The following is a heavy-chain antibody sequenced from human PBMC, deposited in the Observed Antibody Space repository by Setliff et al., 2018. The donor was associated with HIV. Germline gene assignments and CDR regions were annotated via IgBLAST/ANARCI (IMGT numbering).Heavy chain of an antibody. J-gene: IGHJ6*03. V-gene: IGHV3-33*01. CDR3: ARDKDYYDYSGYYYIYYYMDV. Sequence: GGSLRLSCAVSGFTFTSYGMHWVRQAPGKGLEWVAVIWYDGSYKYYADSVKGRFTISRDTSKNPLCLQMNSLRAEDTAVYYCARDKDYYDYSGYYYIYYYMDVWGKGTTVTVSS. CDR2: IWYDGSYK. CDR1: GFTFTSYG. D-gene: IGHD3-22*01.